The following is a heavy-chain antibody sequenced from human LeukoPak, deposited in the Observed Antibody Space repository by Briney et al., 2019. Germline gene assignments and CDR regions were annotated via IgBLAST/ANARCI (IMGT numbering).Heavy chain of an antibody. Sequence: SETLSLTCSVSGGSISSLYWSWIRQPPGKGLEWIGYVYNTGSTNQNPSLKSRVTISLDTSRNQFSLKLSSVIAADTAVYYCARRRARPEAFDIWGQGTMVTVSS. V-gene: IGHV4-59*01. D-gene: IGHD6-6*01. CDR1: GGSISSLY. J-gene: IGHJ3*02. CDR2: VYNTGST. CDR3: ARRRARPEAFDI.